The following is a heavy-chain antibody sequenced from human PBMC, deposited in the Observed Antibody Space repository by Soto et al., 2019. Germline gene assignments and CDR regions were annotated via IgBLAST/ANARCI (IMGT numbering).Heavy chain of an antibody. J-gene: IGHJ6*02. Sequence: SETLSLTCAVYGGSFSGYYWSWIRQPPGKGLEWIGEINHSGSTNYNPSLKGRVTISVDTSKNQFSLKLSSVTAADTAVYYCARAPGIAAAGTWEYGMDVWGQGTTVTVSS. V-gene: IGHV4-34*01. CDR2: INHSGST. D-gene: IGHD6-13*01. CDR1: GGSFSGYY. CDR3: ARAPGIAAAGTWEYGMDV.